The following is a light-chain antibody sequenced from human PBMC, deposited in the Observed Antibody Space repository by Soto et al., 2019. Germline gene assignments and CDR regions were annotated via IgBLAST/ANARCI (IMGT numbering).Light chain of an antibody. J-gene: IGKJ4*01. Sequence: DIQMTQSPSSLSASLRDRVTITCRASQSISTYIDWFQQKPGKAPKLLISAASTMQSGVPSRFSGSGSGTDFTLTISSRQPEDFATYFCQQSHRVPLTFGGGTKVEIK. CDR1: QSISTY. V-gene: IGKV1-39*01. CDR3: QQSHRVPLT. CDR2: AAS.